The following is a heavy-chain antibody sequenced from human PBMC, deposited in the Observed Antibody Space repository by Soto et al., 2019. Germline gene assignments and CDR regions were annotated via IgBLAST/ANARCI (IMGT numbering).Heavy chain of an antibody. Sequence: PGGSLRLSCAASGFTFSSYGMHWVRQAPGKGLEWVAVISYDGSNKYYADSVKGRFTISRDNSKNTLYLQMNSLRAEDTAVYYCAKDGGMESSGWYDYYYGMDVWGQGTTVTVSS. CDR2: ISYDGSNK. D-gene: IGHD6-19*01. J-gene: IGHJ6*02. CDR1: GFTFSSYG. CDR3: AKDGGMESSGWYDYYYGMDV. V-gene: IGHV3-30*18.